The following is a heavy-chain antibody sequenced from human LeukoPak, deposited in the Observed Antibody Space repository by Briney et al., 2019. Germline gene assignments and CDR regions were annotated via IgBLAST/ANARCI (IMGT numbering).Heavy chain of an antibody. CDR3: AKAGYCSSTSCYLDY. Sequence: PGRSLRLSCAASGFTFDDYAMHWVRQAPVKGLEWVSGISWNSGSIGYADSVKGRFTISRDNAKNSLYLQMNSLRAEDMALYYCAKAGYCSSTSCYLDYWGQGTLVTVSS. V-gene: IGHV3-9*03. J-gene: IGHJ4*02. CDR1: GFTFDDYA. D-gene: IGHD2-2*01. CDR2: ISWNSGSI.